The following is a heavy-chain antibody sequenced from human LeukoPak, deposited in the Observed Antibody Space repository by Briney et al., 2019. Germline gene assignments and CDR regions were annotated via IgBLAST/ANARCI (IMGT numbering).Heavy chain of an antibody. Sequence: GDSLRLSCAASGFTFSGYGMHWVRQAPGKGLEWVTFINFDGNNKYYADSVKGRFTASRDNSKNTLYLQMDSLRAEDTAVYYCASNYCGRGSCYPNWFDPWGQGTLVTVSS. V-gene: IGHV3-30*02. D-gene: IGHD2-15*01. CDR2: INFDGNNK. CDR1: GFTFSGYG. J-gene: IGHJ5*02. CDR3: ASNYCGRGSCYPNWFDP.